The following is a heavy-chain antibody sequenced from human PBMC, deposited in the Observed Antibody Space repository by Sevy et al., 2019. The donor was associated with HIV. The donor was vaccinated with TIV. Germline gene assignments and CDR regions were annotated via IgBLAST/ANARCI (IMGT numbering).Heavy chain of an antibody. CDR3: AKDISGRYFDKSYYYYGMDV. CDR2: ISWNSGSI. CDR1: GFTFDDYA. J-gene: IGHJ6*02. Sequence: GGSLRLSCAASGFTFDDYAMHWVRQAPGKGLEWVSGISWNSGSIGYAGSVKGRFTISRDNAKNSLYLQMNSLRAEDTALYYCAKDISGRYFDKSYYYYGMDVWGQGTTVTVSS. D-gene: IGHD3-9*01. V-gene: IGHV3-9*01.